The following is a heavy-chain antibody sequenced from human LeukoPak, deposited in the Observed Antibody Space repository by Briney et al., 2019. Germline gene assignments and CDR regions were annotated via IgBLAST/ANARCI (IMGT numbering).Heavy chain of an antibody. CDR2: IYHSGST. V-gene: IGHV4-30-2*01. J-gene: IGHJ5*02. CDR3: ASGGPITMVRGVIINQNWFDP. Sequence: SQTLSLTCAVSGGSISSGGYSWSWIRQPPGKGLEWIGYIYHSGSTYYNPSLKSRVTISVDRSKNQFSLKLSSVTAADTAVYYCASGGPITMVRGVIINQNWFDPWGQGTLVTVSS. D-gene: IGHD3-10*01. CDR1: GGSISSGGYS.